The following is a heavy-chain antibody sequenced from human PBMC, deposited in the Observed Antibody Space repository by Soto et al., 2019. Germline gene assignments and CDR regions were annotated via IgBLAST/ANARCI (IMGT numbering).Heavy chain of an antibody. CDR1: GYTFTALY. V-gene: IGHV1-2*02. CDR3: TTLRLDL. CDR2: VNPNTGLT. J-gene: IGHJ5*02. Sequence: ASVKVSCKASGYTFTALYMNWVRQAPGQGLEWMGWVNPNTGLTKLAQKFQGRVTMTRDTSISTAYMELTRLTSDDTAVYYCTTLRLDLWGQGTLVTV.